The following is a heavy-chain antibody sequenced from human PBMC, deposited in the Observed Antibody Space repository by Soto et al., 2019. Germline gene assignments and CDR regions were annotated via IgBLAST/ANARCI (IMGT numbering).Heavy chain of an antibody. CDR3: ARDKDRQQLGGNYYYIMDV. J-gene: IGHJ6*02. CDR1: GGSFRTNA. D-gene: IGHD3-3*02. V-gene: IGHV1-69*12. Sequence: QVQLVQSGAEVKKPGSSVKIFCKASGGSFRTNAFSWMRQAPGQGLEWMGGIIPIFPTPDYAQKFQGRVTITADESTTTTYMELSSLRSEDTATYYCARDKDRQQLGGNYYYIMDVWGQGTTVTVSS. CDR2: IIPIFPTP.